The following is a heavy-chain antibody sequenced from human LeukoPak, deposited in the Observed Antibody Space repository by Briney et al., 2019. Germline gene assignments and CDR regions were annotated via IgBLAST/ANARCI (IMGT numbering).Heavy chain of an antibody. Sequence: PGGSLRLSCAASGFTFSSYSMNWVRQAPGKGLEWVSSISGSSSYIYYADSVKGRFTISRDNAKNSLYLQMNSLRAEDTAVYYCAREGITGTTRGYFDYWGQGTLVTVSS. CDR3: AREGITGTTRGYFDY. V-gene: IGHV3-21*01. CDR2: ISGSSSYI. CDR1: GFTFSSYS. J-gene: IGHJ4*02. D-gene: IGHD1-7*01.